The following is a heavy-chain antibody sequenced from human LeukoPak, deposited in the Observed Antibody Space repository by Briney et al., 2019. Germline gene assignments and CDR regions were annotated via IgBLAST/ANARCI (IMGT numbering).Heavy chain of an antibody. CDR1: GDSVSSNSAA. D-gene: IGHD6-19*01. V-gene: IGHV6-1*01. Sequence: SQTLSLTCAISGDSVSSNSAAWNWIRQSPSRGLEWLGRTYYRSKWYNDYAVSVKSRITISPDTSKNQFSLQLNSVTAADTAVYYCAKHSSGWPGFDYWGQGTLVTVSS. CDR2: TYYRSKWYN. J-gene: IGHJ4*02. CDR3: AKHSSGWPGFDY.